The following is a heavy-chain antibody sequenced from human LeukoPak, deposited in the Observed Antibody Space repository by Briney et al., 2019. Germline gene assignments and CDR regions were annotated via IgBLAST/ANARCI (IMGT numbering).Heavy chain of an antibody. D-gene: IGHD3-22*01. CDR1: GFTFSSYA. CDR2: ISYDGSNK. V-gene: IGHV3-30-3*01. J-gene: IGHJ4*02. CDR3: ARDFHYYDSSGYYYV. Sequence: GGSLRLSCAASGFTFSSYAMHWVRQAPGKGLEWVAVISYDGSNKYYADSVKGRFTSSRDNSKNTLYLQMNSLRAEDTAVYYCARDFHYYDSSGYYYVWGQGTLVTVSS.